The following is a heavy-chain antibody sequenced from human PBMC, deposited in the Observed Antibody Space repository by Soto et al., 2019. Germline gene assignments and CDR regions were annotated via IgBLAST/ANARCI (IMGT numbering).Heavy chain of an antibody. D-gene: IGHD3-10*01. V-gene: IGHV6-1*01. CDR2: TYYRSKWYN. J-gene: IGHJ6*02. CDR1: GDSVSSNSAA. Sequence: SQTLSLTCAISGDSVSSNSAAWNWIRQSPSRGLEWLGRTYYRSKWYNDYAVSVKSRITINPDTSKNQFSLQLNSVTPEDTAVYYCARDQWVTMVRGVISPLDVWGQGTTVTVSS. CDR3: ARDQWVTMVRGVISPLDV.